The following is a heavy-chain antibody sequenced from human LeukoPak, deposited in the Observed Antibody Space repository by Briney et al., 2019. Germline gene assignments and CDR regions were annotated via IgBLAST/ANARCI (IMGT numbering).Heavy chain of an antibody. Sequence: AASVKVSCKASGGTFSSYAISWVRQAPGQGLEWMGGIIPIFGTANYAQKFQGRVTITTDESTSTAYMELSRLRSEDTAVYYCAREAQLAYYYYYMDVWGKGTTVTVSS. J-gene: IGHJ6*03. D-gene: IGHD6-6*01. CDR2: IIPIFGTA. CDR1: GGTFSSYA. CDR3: AREAQLAYYYYYMDV. V-gene: IGHV1-69*05.